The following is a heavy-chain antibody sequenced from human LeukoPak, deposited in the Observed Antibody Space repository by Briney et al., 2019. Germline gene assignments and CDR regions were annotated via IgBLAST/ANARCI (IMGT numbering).Heavy chain of an antibody. J-gene: IGHJ3*02. D-gene: IGHD3-22*01. Sequence: GGSLRLSCAVSGFTVSTKYMSWVRQAPGRGLEWVSVIYSGGSTYYADSVKGRFTISRDNSKNTLYLQMNSLRAEDTAVYYCAKGHYHYEGAFDIWGQGTMVTVSS. CDR3: AKGHYHYEGAFDI. V-gene: IGHV3-53*01. CDR2: IYSGGST. CDR1: GFTVSTKY.